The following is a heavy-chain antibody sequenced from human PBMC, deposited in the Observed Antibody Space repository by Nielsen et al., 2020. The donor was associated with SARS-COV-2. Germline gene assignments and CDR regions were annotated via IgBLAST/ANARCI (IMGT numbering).Heavy chain of an antibody. V-gene: IGHV3-9*01. CDR3: AKSSEYSSSWDYYYGMDV. J-gene: IGHJ6*02. CDR2: ISWNSGSI. Sequence: GGSLRLSCAASGFTFDDYAMHWVRQAPGKGLEWVSGISWNSGSIGYADSVKGRFTISRDNAKNSLYLQMNSLRAEDTALYYCAKSSEYSSSWDYYYGMDVWGQGTTVTVSS. D-gene: IGHD6-13*01. CDR1: GFTFDDYA.